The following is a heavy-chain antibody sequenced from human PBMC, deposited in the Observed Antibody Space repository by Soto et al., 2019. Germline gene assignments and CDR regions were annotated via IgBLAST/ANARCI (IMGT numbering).Heavy chain of an antibody. CDR3: ARESAGSSKNNWFDP. CDR1: GGSISSGGYS. CDR2: IYHSGST. V-gene: IGHV4-30-2*01. Sequence: PSETLSLTCAVSGGSISSGGYSWSWIRQPPGKGLEWIGYIYHSGSTYYNPSLKSRVTISVDRSKNQFSLKLSSVTAADTAVYYCARESAGSSKNNWFDPWGLGILVTVSS. J-gene: IGHJ5*02.